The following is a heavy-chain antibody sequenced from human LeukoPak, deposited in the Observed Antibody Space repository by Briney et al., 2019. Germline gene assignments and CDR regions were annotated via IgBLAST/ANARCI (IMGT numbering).Heavy chain of an antibody. Sequence: SGGSLRLSCAASGFTFSNYWMHWVRQAPGKGLVWVSRINSDGSSTIYADSVKGRFTISRDSAKNTQYLQMNSLRVEDTAVYYCARADWDNGIVFWGQGTLVTVSS. CDR1: GFTFSNYW. J-gene: IGHJ4*02. D-gene: IGHD3/OR15-3a*01. V-gene: IGHV3-74*01. CDR2: INSDGSST. CDR3: ARADWDNGIVF.